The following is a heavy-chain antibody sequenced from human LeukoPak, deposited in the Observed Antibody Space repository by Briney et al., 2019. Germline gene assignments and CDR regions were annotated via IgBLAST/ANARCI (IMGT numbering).Heavy chain of an antibody. CDR3: ARGPSGSHPIDY. CDR2: INHSGST. Sequence: SETLSLTCAVYGGSFSGHYWSWIRQPPGKGLEWIGEINHSGSTNYNPSLKSRVTISVDTSKNQFSLKLSSVTAADTAVYYCARGPSGSHPIDYWGQGTLVAVSS. V-gene: IGHV4-34*01. D-gene: IGHD1-26*01. J-gene: IGHJ4*02. CDR1: GGSFSGHY.